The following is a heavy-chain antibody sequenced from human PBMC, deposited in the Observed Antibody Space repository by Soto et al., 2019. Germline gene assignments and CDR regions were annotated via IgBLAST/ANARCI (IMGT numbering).Heavy chain of an antibody. CDR1: GFTFSGYA. CDR3: AIVSNSENYGDY. Sequence: GGSLILSCAASGFTFSGYAMTWVRQVPGMGLDWVSSISGSGAHTYYTDSVKGRFTISRDNSKSTLYLQMNSLRAEDTAIYYCAIVSNSENYGDYWGRGTLVTVSS. V-gene: IGHV3-23*01. CDR2: ISGSGAHT. J-gene: IGHJ4*02. D-gene: IGHD1-26*01.